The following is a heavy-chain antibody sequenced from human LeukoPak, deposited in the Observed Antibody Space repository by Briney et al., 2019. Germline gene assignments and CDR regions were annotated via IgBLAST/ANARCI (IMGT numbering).Heavy chain of an antibody. V-gene: IGHV4-34*01. CDR1: GVSFSGYY. CDR2: INHSGST. CDR3: ARGVDSSAGYLYYFDY. J-gene: IGHJ4*02. Sequence: SEILSLTCAVYGVSFSGYYWSWIRQPPGKGLEWIGEINHSGSTNYNPSLKSRVTISVDTSKNQFSLKLSSVTAADTAVYYCARGVDSSAGYLYYFDYWGQGTLVTVSS. D-gene: IGHD3-9*01.